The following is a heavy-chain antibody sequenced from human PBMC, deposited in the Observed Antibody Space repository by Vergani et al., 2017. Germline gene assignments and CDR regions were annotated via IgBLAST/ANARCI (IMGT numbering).Heavy chain of an antibody. D-gene: IGHD4-11*01. CDR3: ARVNTETNGHLYYYYYMDV. CDR1: GGSFTSYH. Sequence: QVQLQQWGGGLLKPSETLSLTCVVNGGSFTSYHWTWIRQSPGEGLEWVGDIDHTGRPDYNPSLKSRLTMSVAKSRNQFSLTLTSVTATDTAIYFCARVNTETNGHLYYYYYMDVWGQGTAVTVS. J-gene: IGHJ6*03. CDR2: IDHTGRP. V-gene: IGHV4-34*01.